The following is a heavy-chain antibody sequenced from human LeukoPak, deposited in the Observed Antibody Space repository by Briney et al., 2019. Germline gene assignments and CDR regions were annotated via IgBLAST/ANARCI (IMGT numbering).Heavy chain of an antibody. V-gene: IGHV4-61*02. J-gene: IGHJ5*02. D-gene: IGHD6-19*01. Sequence: SETLSLTCTVSGGSISSGSYYWSWIRQPAGKGLEGIGRIYTSGSTNYNPSLKSRVTISVDTSKNQFSLKLSSVTAADTAVYYCARDRSLKSDSSLYNWFDPWGQGTLVTVSS. CDR1: GGSISSGSYY. CDR3: ARDRSLKSDSSLYNWFDP. CDR2: IYTSGST.